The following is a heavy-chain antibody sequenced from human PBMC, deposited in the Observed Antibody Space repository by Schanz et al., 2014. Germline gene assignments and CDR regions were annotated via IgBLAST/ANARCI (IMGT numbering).Heavy chain of an antibody. CDR2: ISGSGGST. CDR3: ARGGFGEVSYFDY. CDR1: GLIFSSYA. Sequence: EVQLMESGGGLVKPGGSLRLSCAASGLIFSSYAMSWVRQAPGKGLEWVSAISGSGGSTYYADSVKGRFTISRDNSKNTLYLQMNSLRAEDTAVYYCARGGFGEVSYFDYWGQGTLVTVSS. V-gene: IGHV3-23*01. J-gene: IGHJ4*02. D-gene: IGHD3-10*01.